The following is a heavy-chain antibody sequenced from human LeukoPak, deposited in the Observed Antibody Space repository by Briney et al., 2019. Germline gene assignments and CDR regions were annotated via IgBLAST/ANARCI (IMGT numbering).Heavy chain of an antibody. Sequence: GGSLRLSCAASGFTFSSYAMSWVRQAPGKGLEWVSAISGSGGSTYYADSVKGRFTISRDNSKNTLYLQMNSLRVEDTAVYYCARAISMVRGLIYYGMDVWGQGTTVTVSS. D-gene: IGHD3-10*01. V-gene: IGHV3-23*01. CDR3: ARAISMVRGLIYYGMDV. CDR2: ISGSGGST. CDR1: GFTFSSYA. J-gene: IGHJ6*02.